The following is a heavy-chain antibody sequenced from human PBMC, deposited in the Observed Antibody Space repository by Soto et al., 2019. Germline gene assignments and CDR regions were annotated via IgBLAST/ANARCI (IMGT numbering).Heavy chain of an antibody. J-gene: IGHJ4*02. CDR2: ISSAGDSS. CDR3: ARVYCSTTTCHVQAFDS. D-gene: IGHD2-2*01. CDR1: GFTFSSYE. Sequence: LRLSCAASGFTFSSYEMNWVRQAPGKTLEWVSYISSAGDSSYYADSVKSRFTISRDNAKNSLYLQMNSLRVEDTAVYYCARVYCSTTTCHVQAFDSWGQGTLVTVSS. V-gene: IGHV3-48*03.